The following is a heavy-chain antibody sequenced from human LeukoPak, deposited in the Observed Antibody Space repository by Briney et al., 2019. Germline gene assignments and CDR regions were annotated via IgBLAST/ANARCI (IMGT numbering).Heavy chain of an antibody. CDR2: ISRDGSST. D-gene: IGHD4-17*01. V-gene: IGHV3-43D*04. CDR1: GFNFADYA. CDR3: AKDHDSGDYLAFYMDV. Sequence: PGGSLRLSCASSGFNFADYAMHWVRQSPGQGLEWISLISRDGSSTYYGDAVKGRFTTSRDNSKNYLFLQMDSLRVDDTAFYFCAKDHDSGDYLAFYMDVWGKGTTVTVSS. J-gene: IGHJ6*03.